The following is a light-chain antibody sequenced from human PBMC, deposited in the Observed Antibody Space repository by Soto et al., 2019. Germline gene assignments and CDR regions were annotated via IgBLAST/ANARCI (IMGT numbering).Light chain of an antibody. V-gene: IGKV3-20*01. Sequence: EIVLTQSPGTLSLSPGERATLSCRASQSVSSSYLAWYQQKPGQAPRLLIYGASSRATGIPDRFSGSGSGTDFTLTISRLEPEDFAAYYCQQYGSPRFGGGTKVDIK. CDR2: GAS. J-gene: IGKJ4*01. CDR3: QQYGSPR. CDR1: QSVSSSY.